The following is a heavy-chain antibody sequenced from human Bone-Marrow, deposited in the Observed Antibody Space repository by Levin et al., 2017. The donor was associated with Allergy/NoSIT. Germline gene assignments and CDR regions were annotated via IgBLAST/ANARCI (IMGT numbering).Heavy chain of an antibody. V-gene: IGHV3-23*01. CDR1: GFTVSSYA. Sequence: GESLKISCAASGFTVSSYAMSWVRQAPGKGLDWVSAISGSGTSTYYADSVKGRFTISRDNSMTTLYLQMNSLRAEDTDVSYCAKGAGWVAGAVALIWGQGTLVTVSS. CDR2: ISGSGTST. D-gene: IGHD6-19*01. J-gene: IGHJ4*02. CDR3: AKGAGWVAGAVALI.